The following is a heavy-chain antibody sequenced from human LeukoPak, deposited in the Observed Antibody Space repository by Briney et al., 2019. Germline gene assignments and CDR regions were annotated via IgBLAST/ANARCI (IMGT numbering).Heavy chain of an antibody. J-gene: IGHJ4*02. V-gene: IGHV4-39*07. CDR1: GGSISSSSYY. Sequence: PSETLSLTCTVSGGSISSSSYYWGWIRQPPGKGLEWIGSIYYSGSTYYNPSLKSRVTISVDTSKNQFSLKLSSVTAADTAVYYCARDPLREYGDYGSLVPEYYFDYWGQGTLVTVSS. D-gene: IGHD4-17*01. CDR3: ARDPLREYGDYGSLVPEYYFDY. CDR2: IYYSGST.